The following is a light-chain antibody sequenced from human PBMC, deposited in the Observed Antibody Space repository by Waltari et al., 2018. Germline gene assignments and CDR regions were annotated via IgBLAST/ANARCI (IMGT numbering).Light chain of an antibody. CDR1: NSDVGNYNY. J-gene: IGLJ2*01. V-gene: IGLV2-23*02. Sequence: QSALTQPASVSGSPGQSITMSCTGTNSDVGNYNYVSWYQPHPGTAPKVIIFGVSKRPSGVSDRFSGSKSGNTASLTISGLQTEDEADYYCCSYAGTSTLIFGGGTKLTVL. CDR3: CSYAGTSTLI. CDR2: GVS.